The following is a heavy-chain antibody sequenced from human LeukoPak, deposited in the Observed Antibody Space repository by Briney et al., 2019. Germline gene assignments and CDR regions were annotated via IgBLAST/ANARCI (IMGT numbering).Heavy chain of an antibody. J-gene: IGHJ4*02. D-gene: IGHD1-1*01. Sequence: GGSLRLSCAASGFTFSSCSMTWVRQAPGKGLEWVSYISSSSSTIYYADSVKGRFTISRDNAKNSLYLQMNSLRAEDTAVYYCAKLRFTTGMTSGGFDYWGQGTLVTVSS. V-gene: IGHV3-48*01. CDR3: AKLRFTTGMTSGGFDY. CDR1: GFTFSSCS. CDR2: ISSSSSTI.